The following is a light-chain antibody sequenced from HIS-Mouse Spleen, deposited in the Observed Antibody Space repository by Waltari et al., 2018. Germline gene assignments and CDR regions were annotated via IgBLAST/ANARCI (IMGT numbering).Light chain of an antibody. CDR3: QSYDSSDHVV. CDR2: EDN. J-gene: IGLJ2*01. V-gene: IGLV6-57*04. Sequence: NFMLTQPHSVSESPGKTVTISCTRSSGSIASNHVQWYQQRPGSAPTTLIYEDNQRPAGVPDRFSCSIDSSSSSASLTISGRKTEDEADYYCQSYDSSDHVVFGGETKMTVL. CDR1: SGSIASNH.